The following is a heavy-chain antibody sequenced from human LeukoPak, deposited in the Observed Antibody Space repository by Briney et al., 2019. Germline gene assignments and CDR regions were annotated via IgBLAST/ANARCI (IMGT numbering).Heavy chain of an antibody. V-gene: IGHV4-34*01. CDR3: ASTRSYSVWLRPAGNWFDP. J-gene: IGHJ5*02. Sequence: PSETLSLTCAVYGGSFSGYYWSWIRQPPGKGLEWIGEINHSGSTNYNPSLKSRVTISVDTSKNQFSLKLSSVTAADTAVYYCASTRSYSVWLRPAGNWFDPWGQGTLVTVSS. CDR2: INHSGST. D-gene: IGHD5-12*01. CDR1: GGSFSGYY.